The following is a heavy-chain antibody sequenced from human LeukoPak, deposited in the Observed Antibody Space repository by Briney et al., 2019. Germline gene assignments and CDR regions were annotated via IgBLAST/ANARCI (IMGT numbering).Heavy chain of an antibody. CDR1: GGSISSGDYY. CDR2: IYYSGST. J-gene: IGHJ6*01. Sequence: SETLSLTCTVSGGSISSGDYYWSWIRQPPGKGLEWIGYIYYSGSTYYNPSLKSRVTISVDTSKNQFSLKLSSVTAADTAVYYCARGPPWDTAMVNSYYYYGMDVWGQGTTVTVSS. V-gene: IGHV4-30-4*01. CDR3: ARGPPWDTAMVNSYYYYGMDV. D-gene: IGHD5-18*01.